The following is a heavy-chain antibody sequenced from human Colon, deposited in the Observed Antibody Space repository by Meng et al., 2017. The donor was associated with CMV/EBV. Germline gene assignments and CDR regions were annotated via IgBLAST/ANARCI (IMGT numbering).Heavy chain of an antibody. J-gene: IGHJ4*02. CDR2: ISKDGTSI. CDR1: RFAFSFYA. CDR3: ARPADVLVIAKGLDY. V-gene: IGHV3-30-3*01. Sequence: GGSLRLSCAAARFAFSFYAMHWVRQAPGKGLEWVAAISKDGTSIYYAESVKGRITISRDNYKHTLFLQMNSLRPEDTAIYACARPADVLVIAKGLDYWGQGTLVTVSS. D-gene: IGHD2-15*01.